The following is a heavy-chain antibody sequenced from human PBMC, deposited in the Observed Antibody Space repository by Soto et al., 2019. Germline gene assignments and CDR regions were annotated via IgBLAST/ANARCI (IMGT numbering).Heavy chain of an antibody. V-gene: IGHV4-39*01. CDR1: DGSMNSDSSY. CDR2: INHSGST. J-gene: IGHJ4*02. CDR3: ARLGGYVSVGYYYLWDS. D-gene: IGHD3-22*01. Sequence: QLQLQESGPGLVKPSETLSLTCRVSDGSMNSDSSYWGWIRQPPGKGLEWNGVINHSGSTYHNLSLKGRVTMSVGASRNQFSLKLTSKTAAYTAVYYCARLGGYVSVGYYYLWDSWGQGTLVTVSS.